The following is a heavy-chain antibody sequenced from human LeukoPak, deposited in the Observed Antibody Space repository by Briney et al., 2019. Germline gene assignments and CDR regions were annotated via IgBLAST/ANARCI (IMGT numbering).Heavy chain of an antibody. Sequence: SETLSLTCTVSGGSISSSSYYWGWIRQPPGKGLEWIGSIYYSGSTYYNPSLESRVTISVDTSKNQFSLKLSSVTAADTAVYYCAGSGSPAFDYWGQGTLVTVSS. CDR1: GGSISSSSYY. V-gene: IGHV4-39*07. J-gene: IGHJ4*02. CDR2: IYYSGST. CDR3: AGSGSPAFDY. D-gene: IGHD1-26*01.